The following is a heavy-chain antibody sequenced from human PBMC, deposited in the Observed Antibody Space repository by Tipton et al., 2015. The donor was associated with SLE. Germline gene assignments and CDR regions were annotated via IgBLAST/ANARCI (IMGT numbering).Heavy chain of an antibody. D-gene: IGHD3-3*01. V-gene: IGHV1-46*01. Sequence: QLVQSGAEVKKPGASVKVSCKASGYTFTSYYMHWVRQAPGQGLEWMGIINPSGGSTSYAQKFQGRVTMTRDTSTSTVYMELSSLRSEDTAVYYCARDRPDYDFWSGSYDAFDIWGQGTMVTVSS. CDR2: INPSGGST. CDR1: GYTFTSYY. CDR3: ARDRPDYDFWSGSYDAFDI. J-gene: IGHJ3*02.